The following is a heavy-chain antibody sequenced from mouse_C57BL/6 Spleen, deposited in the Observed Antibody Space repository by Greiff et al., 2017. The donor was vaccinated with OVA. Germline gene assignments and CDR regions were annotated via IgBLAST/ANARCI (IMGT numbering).Heavy chain of an antibody. CDR3: GGRYGSSHWYFDV. D-gene: IGHD1-1*01. J-gene: IGHJ1*03. Sequence: EVKVVESGPVLVKPGASVKMSCKASGYTFTDYYMNWVKQSPGKSLEWIGVINPYNGGTSYNQKFKGKATLTVDKSSSTAYMELNSLTSEDSAVYYCGGRYGSSHWYFDVWGTGTTVTVSS. CDR1: GYTFTDYY. CDR2: INPYNGGT. V-gene: IGHV1-19*01.